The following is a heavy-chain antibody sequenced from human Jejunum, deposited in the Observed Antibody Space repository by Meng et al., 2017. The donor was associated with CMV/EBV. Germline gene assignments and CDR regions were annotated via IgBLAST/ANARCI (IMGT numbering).Heavy chain of an antibody. CDR2: IDYTGTT. D-gene: IGHD6-19*01. V-gene: IGHV4-39*07. J-gene: IGHJ4*02. CDR3: ARVPPSGNYRFDY. CDR1: GDSLINSHYF. Sequence: HLQHPEAGPGLVKPSVTLSLTCTVSGDSLINSHYFWGGTRQPPGKGLEWIANIDYTGTTYYNPSLKSRVTISRDTSKNQFSLKLNSVTAADTAVYYCARVPPSGNYRFDYWGQGTLVTVSS.